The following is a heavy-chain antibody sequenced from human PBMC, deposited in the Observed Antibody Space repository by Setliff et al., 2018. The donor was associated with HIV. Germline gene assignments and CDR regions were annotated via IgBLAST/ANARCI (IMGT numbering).Heavy chain of an antibody. CDR3: AKEKDY. Sequence: PGGSLRLSCAASGFTFDDYAMHWVRQAPGKGLEWVSGISWNSGDITYYADSVKGRFTISRDNSENSLSLQMSSLRAEDTAVYYCAKEKDYWGQGTLVTVSS. CDR2: ISWNSGDIT. J-gene: IGHJ4*02. CDR1: GFTFDDYA. V-gene: IGHV3-9*01.